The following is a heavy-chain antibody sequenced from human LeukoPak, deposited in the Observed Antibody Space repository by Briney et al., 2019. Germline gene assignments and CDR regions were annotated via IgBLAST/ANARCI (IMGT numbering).Heavy chain of an antibody. CDR1: GGSISSFY. CDR2: ISYSGTT. Sequence: PSETLSLTCTVSGGSISSFYWSWIRQPPGKGLGWIGYISYSGTTYYNPSLESRVTISLDTSKNQFSLRLTSVTAADTAVYYCARALSGRSEDRFDPWGQGSLVTVSS. CDR3: ARALSGRSEDRFDP. J-gene: IGHJ5*02. V-gene: IGHV4-59*08.